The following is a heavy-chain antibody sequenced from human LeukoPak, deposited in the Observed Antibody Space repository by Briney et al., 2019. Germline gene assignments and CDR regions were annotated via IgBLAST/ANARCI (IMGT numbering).Heavy chain of an antibody. D-gene: IGHD2/OR15-2a*01. CDR1: GGSLSSYY. Sequence: SESLSLTCTVSGGSLSSYYWSWIRPRPGKGLEWIGYLYYSGSTTYSPSLKSRVTMSVDTSKSQFSLRLSSVTAADTAIYYCARVRGTFETDWGQGTLVTVSS. CDR2: LYYSGST. J-gene: IGHJ1*01. CDR3: ARVRGTFETD. V-gene: IGHV4-59*01.